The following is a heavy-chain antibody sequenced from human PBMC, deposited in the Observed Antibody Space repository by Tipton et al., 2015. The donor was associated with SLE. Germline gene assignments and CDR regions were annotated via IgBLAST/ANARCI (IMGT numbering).Heavy chain of an antibody. Sequence: GSLRLSCAASGFTFSSYAMSWVRQAPGKGLEWVSAISGSGGSTYYADSVKGRFTISRDNSKNTLYPQMNSLRAEDTAVYYCAKDLKGYGGPLDYWGQGTLVTVSS. D-gene: IGHD1-26*01. CDR1: GFTFSSYA. V-gene: IGHV3-23*01. CDR2: ISGSGGST. CDR3: AKDLKGYGGPLDY. J-gene: IGHJ4*02.